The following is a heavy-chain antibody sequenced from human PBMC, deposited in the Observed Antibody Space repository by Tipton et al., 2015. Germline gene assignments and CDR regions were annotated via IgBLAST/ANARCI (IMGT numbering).Heavy chain of an antibody. CDR1: RITFNNYG. J-gene: IGHJ6*02. V-gene: IGHV3-30*18. Sequence: SLRLSCAASRITFNNYGMHWVRQAPGKGLEWVAVISYDGIYKYYADSVKGRFTISRDNSKNTLYLQMNSLRSEDTAVYYCAKVTLVSSLYFYYGMDVWGQGTPVTVSS. CDR3: AKVTLVSSLYFYYGMDV. D-gene: IGHD6-13*01. CDR2: ISYDGIYK.